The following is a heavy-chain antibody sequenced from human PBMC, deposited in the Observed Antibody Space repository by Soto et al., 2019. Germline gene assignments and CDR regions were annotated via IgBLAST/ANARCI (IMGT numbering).Heavy chain of an antibody. D-gene: IGHD3-22*01. CDR2: IYYSGST. Sequence: SETLSLTCTVSGGSISSYYWSWIRQPPGKGLEWIGYIYYSGSTNYNPSLKSRVTISVDTSKNQFSLKLSSVTAADTAVYYCARCVSGYRYFDYWGQGTLVTVSS. V-gene: IGHV4-59*01. CDR3: ARCVSGYRYFDY. J-gene: IGHJ4*02. CDR1: GGSISSYY.